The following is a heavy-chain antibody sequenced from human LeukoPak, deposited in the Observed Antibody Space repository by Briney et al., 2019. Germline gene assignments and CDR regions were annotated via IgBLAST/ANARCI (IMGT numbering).Heavy chain of an antibody. V-gene: IGHV4-61*02. D-gene: IGHD6-6*01. J-gene: IGHJ6*03. CDR2: IYSSGRT. CDR1: GDSISSGSYY. CDR3: ARGRQPSIYYYMDV. Sequence: SETLSLTCTVSGDSISSGSYYWSWIRQPAGEGLEWIGRIYSSGRTHYSPSLKSRVTISVNTSKNQFSLKLSSVTAADTAVYYCARGRQPSIYYYMDVWGKGTTVTVSS.